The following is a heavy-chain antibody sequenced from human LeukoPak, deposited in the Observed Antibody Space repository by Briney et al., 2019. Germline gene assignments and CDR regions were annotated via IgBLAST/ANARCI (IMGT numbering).Heavy chain of an antibody. CDR3: AKDQPRGGGLRMVRGVIFDY. CDR2: ISGSGGST. V-gene: IGHV3-23*01. J-gene: IGHJ4*02. Sequence: PGGSLRLSCAASGFTFSSYAMSWVRQAPGKGLEWVSAISGSGGSTYYADSVKGRFTISRDNSKNTLYLQMNSLRAEDTAVYYCAKDQPRGGGLRMVRGVIFDYWGQGTLVTVSS. D-gene: IGHD3-10*01. CDR1: GFTFSSYA.